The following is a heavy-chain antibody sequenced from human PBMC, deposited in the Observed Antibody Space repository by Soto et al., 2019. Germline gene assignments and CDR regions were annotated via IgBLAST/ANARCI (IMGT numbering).Heavy chain of an antibody. D-gene: IGHD3-3*01. J-gene: IGHJ6*02. CDR1: GFTFSSYG. CDR3: ARDRSLYDFWSGYYSPYYYYYGMDV. V-gene: IGHV3-33*01. CDR2: IWYDGSNK. Sequence: GGSLRLSCAASGFTFSSYGMHWVRQAPGKGLEWVAVIWYDGSNKYYADSVKGRFTISRDNSKNTLYLQMNSLRAEDTAVYYCARDRSLYDFWSGYYSPYYYYYGMDVWGQGTTVTVSS.